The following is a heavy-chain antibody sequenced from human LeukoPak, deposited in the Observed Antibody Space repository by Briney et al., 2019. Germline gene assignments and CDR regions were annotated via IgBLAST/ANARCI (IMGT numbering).Heavy chain of an antibody. D-gene: IGHD3-3*01. CDR1: GYTFTSYG. CDR3: ARGGTTIFGVVDYYVDV. J-gene: IGHJ6*03. V-gene: IGHV1-18*01. Sequence: ASVKVSCKASGYTFTSYGISWVRQAPGQGLEWMGWISAYDGNTNYAQKLQGRVTMTTDTSTSTAYMELRSLRSDDTAVYYCARGGTTIFGVVDYYVDVWGKGTTVTVSS. CDR2: ISAYDGNT.